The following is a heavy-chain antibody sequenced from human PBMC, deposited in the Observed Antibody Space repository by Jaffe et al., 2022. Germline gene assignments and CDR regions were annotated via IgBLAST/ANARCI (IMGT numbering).Heavy chain of an antibody. J-gene: IGHJ4*02. V-gene: IGHV4-34*01. CDR1: GGSFSGYY. CDR2: INHSGST. Sequence: QVQLQQWGAGLLKPSETLSLTCAVYGGSFSGYYWSWIRQPPGKGLEWIGEINHSGSTNYNPSLKSRVTISVDTSKNQFSLKLSSVTAADTAVYYCARGKRITMVRGVPELDYWGQGTLVTVSS. D-gene: IGHD3-10*01. CDR3: ARGKRITMVRGVPELDY.